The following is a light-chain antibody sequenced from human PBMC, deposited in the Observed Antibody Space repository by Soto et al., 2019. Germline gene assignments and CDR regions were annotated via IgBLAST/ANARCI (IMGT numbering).Light chain of an antibody. V-gene: IGLV2-8*01. CDR2: DVT. Sequence: QSALTQPPSASGSPGQSVAISCTGTSSDIGGYNFVSWYQQHPGKAPKLMIYDVTKRPSGVPDRFSGSKSGNTATLIVSGLQAEDEADYYYSSHGGSNNPYVFGPGTKLTVL. CDR1: SSDIGGYNF. J-gene: IGLJ1*01. CDR3: SSHGGSNNPYV.